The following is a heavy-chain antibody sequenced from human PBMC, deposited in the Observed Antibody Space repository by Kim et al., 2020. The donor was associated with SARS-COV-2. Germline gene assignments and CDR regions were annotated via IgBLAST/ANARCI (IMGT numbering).Heavy chain of an antibody. D-gene: IGHD3-10*01. CDR1: VGSFSGYF. V-gene: IGHV4-34*01. CDR3: ARQGSGSGTHGALHI. Sequence: SETLSLTCAVYVGSFSGYFWTWVRQVPGKGLECIGETDPSGDTRYNPSLQSRVTILVDKSKNQFSLRLISVISADTAVYYCARQGSGSGTHGALHIWG. CDR2: TDPSGDT. J-gene: IGHJ3*02.